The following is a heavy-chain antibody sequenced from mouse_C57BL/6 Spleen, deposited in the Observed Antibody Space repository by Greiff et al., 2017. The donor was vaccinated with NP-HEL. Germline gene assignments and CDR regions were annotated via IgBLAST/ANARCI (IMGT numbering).Heavy chain of an antibody. Sequence: QVQLQQPGAELVKPGASVKMSCKASGYTFTSYWITWVKQRPGQGLEWIGDIYPGSGSTNYNEKFKSKAPLTVDTSSSTAYMQLSSLTSEDSAVYYCASVPPSLDAMDYWGQGTSVTVSS. J-gene: IGHJ4*01. CDR3: ASVPPSLDAMDY. CDR1: GYTFTSYW. CDR2: IYPGSGST. D-gene: IGHD6-1*01. V-gene: IGHV1-55*01.